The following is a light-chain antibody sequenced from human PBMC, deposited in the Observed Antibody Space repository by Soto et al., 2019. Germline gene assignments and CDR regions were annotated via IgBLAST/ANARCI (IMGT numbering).Light chain of an antibody. CDR3: SSYVL. V-gene: IGLV2-14*03. CDR2: DVN. J-gene: IGLJ2*01. CDR1: SSDIGASDY. Sequence: QSALTQPASVSGSPGQSITISCTGTSSDIGASDYVSWYQQHPDKAPKLIIYDVNYRPSGVSSRFSGSKSATTASLTISGLQDEDEADYFCSSYVLFGGGTKLTVL.